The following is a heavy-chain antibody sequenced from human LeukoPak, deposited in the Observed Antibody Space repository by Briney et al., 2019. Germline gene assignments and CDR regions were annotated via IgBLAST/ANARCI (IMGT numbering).Heavy chain of an antibody. Sequence: PGGSLRLSCAASGFTFSSYDMHWVRQATGKGLEWVSAIGTAGDTYYPGSVKGRFTISRENAKNSLYLQMNSLRAGDTAVYYCARGAKAAAGKIDYWGQGTLVTVSS. CDR1: GFTFSSYD. V-gene: IGHV3-13*01. CDR2: IGTAGDT. D-gene: IGHD6-13*01. CDR3: ARGAKAAAGKIDY. J-gene: IGHJ4*02.